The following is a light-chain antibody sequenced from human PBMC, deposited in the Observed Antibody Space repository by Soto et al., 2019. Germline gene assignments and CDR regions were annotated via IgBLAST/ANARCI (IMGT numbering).Light chain of an antibody. Sequence: QSALTQPASVSGSPGQSITMSCTGTSSDVGGYNYVSWYQQLPGKAPKLMIYEVSNRPSGVSNRFSGSKSGNTASLTISGLQAEDEADYYCSSYTSSNTWVFGGGTKLTVL. V-gene: IGLV2-14*01. J-gene: IGLJ3*02. CDR3: SSYTSSNTWV. CDR1: SSDVGGYNY. CDR2: EVS.